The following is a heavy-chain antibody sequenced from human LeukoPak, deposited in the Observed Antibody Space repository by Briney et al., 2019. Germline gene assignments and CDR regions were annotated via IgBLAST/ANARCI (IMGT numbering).Heavy chain of an antibody. J-gene: IGHJ4*02. Sequence: ASVKVSCKASGYTFTSYYMHWVRQAPGQGLEWMGIINPSGGSTSYAQKFQGRVTMTRDTSTSTVYMELSSLRSEDTAVYYCATLIAVAGPFGYWGQGTLVTVSS. CDR1: GYTFTSYY. V-gene: IGHV1-46*03. CDR3: ATLIAVAGPFGY. D-gene: IGHD6-19*01. CDR2: INPSGGST.